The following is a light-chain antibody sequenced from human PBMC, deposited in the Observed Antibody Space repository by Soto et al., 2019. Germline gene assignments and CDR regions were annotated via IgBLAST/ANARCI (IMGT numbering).Light chain of an antibody. CDR1: QSVSSH. CDR3: QQRSNLPLT. V-gene: IGKV3-11*01. CDR2: DAS. Sequence: ESGFRQSPSNPFFFPREKATLPCKASQSVSSHLAWYQQRPGQAPRLLIYDASNRATGIPARFSGSGSGTDFTLTISSLELEYFAVYYCQQRSNLPLTFGGGTRVDIK. J-gene: IGKJ4*01.